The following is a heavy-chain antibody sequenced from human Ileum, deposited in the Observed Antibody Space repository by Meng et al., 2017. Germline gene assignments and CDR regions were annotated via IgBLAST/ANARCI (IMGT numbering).Heavy chain of an antibody. V-gene: IGHV1-69*10. CDR3: ARDCSGGGCFDP. D-gene: IGHD2-15*01. Sequence: QVQLVQSGADVKYPGSSVTFSCKASGGAFSSSAIGWLRQAPGRGFEWMGGIIPILNASTYAQNFKGRVTLSADMATTTVYMELSSLTSDDTAVYFCARDCSGGGCFDPWGQGTLVTVSS. J-gene: IGHJ5*02. CDR1: GGAFSSSA. CDR2: IIPILNAS.